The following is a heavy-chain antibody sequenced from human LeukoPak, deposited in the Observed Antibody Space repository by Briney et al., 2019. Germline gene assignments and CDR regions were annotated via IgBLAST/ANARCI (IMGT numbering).Heavy chain of an antibody. Sequence: SVKVSCKASGGTFSSYAISWVRQAPGQGLEWMGGIIPIFGTANYAQKFQGRVTITADESTSTAYMKLSSLRSEDTAVYYCARHSTPFYSSGWEGWFDPWGQGTLVTVSS. J-gene: IGHJ5*02. CDR2: IIPIFGTA. V-gene: IGHV1-69*01. CDR1: GGTFSSYA. CDR3: ARHSTPFYSSGWEGWFDP. D-gene: IGHD6-19*01.